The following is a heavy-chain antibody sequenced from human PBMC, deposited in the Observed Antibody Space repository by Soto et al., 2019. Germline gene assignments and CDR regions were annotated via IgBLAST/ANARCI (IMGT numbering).Heavy chain of an antibody. Sequence: QVQLVQSGAEVKKPGSSVKVSCKASGGTFSSYAISWVRQAPGQGLERMGGIIPIFGTANYAQKFQGRVTITADESTSTAYMELSSLRSEDTAVYYCARERGNDYGDYEPTYYYYYGMDVWGQGTTVTVSS. D-gene: IGHD4-17*01. J-gene: IGHJ6*02. CDR2: IIPIFGTA. CDR3: ARERGNDYGDYEPTYYYYYGMDV. V-gene: IGHV1-69*01. CDR1: GGTFSSYA.